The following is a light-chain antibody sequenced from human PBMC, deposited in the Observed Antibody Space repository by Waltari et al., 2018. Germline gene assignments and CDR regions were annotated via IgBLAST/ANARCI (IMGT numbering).Light chain of an antibody. CDR1: SRDIGGYDS. CDR3: SSYTSRATRV. CDR2: GVN. Sequence: QSALTQPASVSGSPRQSITISCTGTSRDIGGYDSSAWYQQHPGKAPKLIIHGVNERPSGVSNRFSGSKSGNTASLTISGLQAEDEAVFYCSSYTSRATRVFGGGTKVTVL. J-gene: IGLJ3*02. V-gene: IGLV2-14*03.